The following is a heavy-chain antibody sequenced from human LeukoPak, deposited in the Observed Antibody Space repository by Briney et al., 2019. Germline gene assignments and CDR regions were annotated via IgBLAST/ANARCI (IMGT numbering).Heavy chain of an antibody. V-gene: IGHV3-66*01. Sequence: GGSLRLSCAASGFTVSSNYMSWVRQAPGKGLEWVSVIYSGGSTYYADSVKGRFTISRDNSKNTLYLRMNSLRAEDTAVYYCARDLVYDSSGYYQVYYYGMDVWGQGTTVTVSS. CDR2: IYSGGST. D-gene: IGHD3-22*01. CDR1: GFTVSSNY. CDR3: ARDLVYDSSGYYQVYYYGMDV. J-gene: IGHJ6*02.